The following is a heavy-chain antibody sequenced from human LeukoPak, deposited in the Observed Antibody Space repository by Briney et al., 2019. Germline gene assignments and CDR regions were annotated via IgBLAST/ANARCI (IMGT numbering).Heavy chain of an antibody. J-gene: IGHJ4*02. CDR1: GFTFSSYG. D-gene: IGHD4-17*01. CDR3: ARENYGDYYDY. Sequence: GGSLRLSCAASGFTFSSYGMHWVRQAPGKGLEWVAVIWYDGSNKYYADSVKGRFTISRDNSKNTLYLQMNSLRAEDTAVYYCARENYGDYYDYWGQGTLVTVSS. CDR2: IWYDGSNK. V-gene: IGHV3-33*01.